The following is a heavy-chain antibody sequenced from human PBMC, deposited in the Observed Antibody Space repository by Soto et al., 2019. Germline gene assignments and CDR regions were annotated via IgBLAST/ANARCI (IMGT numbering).Heavy chain of an antibody. CDR2: IYPGDSDT. CDR1: GFSFTSFW. J-gene: IGHJ4*02. V-gene: IGHV5-51*01. CDR3: ARHPGRGVRMGGDN. Sequence: EVQLVQSGAEVKKPGESLKISCQGSGFSFTSFWIAWVRQMPGKGLEWMGIIYPGDSDTRYSPSFQGQVTISADKSIGTAYLQWSSLKASGAAMYYCARHPGRGVRMGGDNWGQGSRVTVSS. D-gene: IGHD3-10*01.